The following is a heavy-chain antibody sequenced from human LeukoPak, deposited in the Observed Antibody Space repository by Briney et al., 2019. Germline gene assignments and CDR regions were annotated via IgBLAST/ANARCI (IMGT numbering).Heavy chain of an antibody. Sequence: GGSLRLSCAASVFDLNTYEMNWVRQAPGKGLEWIADITISGHTKNYADSVKGRFTISRDNAGTSLYLQMNSLRVEDTGVYYCARGDPHADLWGQGTLVTVSS. CDR3: ARGDPHADL. CDR2: ITISGHTK. V-gene: IGHV3-48*03. CDR1: VFDLNTYE. J-gene: IGHJ5*02.